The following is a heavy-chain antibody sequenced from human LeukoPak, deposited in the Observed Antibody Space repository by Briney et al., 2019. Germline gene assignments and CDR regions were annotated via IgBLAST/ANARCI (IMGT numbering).Heavy chain of an antibody. J-gene: IGHJ6*03. V-gene: IGHV3-43D*03. CDR1: GFTFDDYA. CDR3: AKESSLSAYYYYMDV. Sequence: RPGGSLRLSCAASGFTFDDYAMHWVRQAPGKGLEWVSLISWDGGSTYYADSLKGRFTISRDNSKNSLYLQMNSLRAEDTALYYCAKESSLSAYYYYMDVWGKGTTVTVSS. D-gene: IGHD2-2*01. CDR2: ISWDGGST.